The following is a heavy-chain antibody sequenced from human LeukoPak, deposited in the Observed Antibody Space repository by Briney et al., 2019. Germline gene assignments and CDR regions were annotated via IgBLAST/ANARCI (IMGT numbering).Heavy chain of an antibody. V-gene: IGHV3-53*01. Sequence: GGSLRLSCAASGFTVSSNYMSWVRQAPGKGLEWVSVIYSSGSTYYADSVKGRFTISRDNSKNTLHLQMNTLRAEDTAVYYCASRIATAGSVDYWGQGTLDTVSS. CDR1: GFTVSSNY. J-gene: IGHJ4*02. CDR3: ASRIATAGSVDY. D-gene: IGHD6-13*01. CDR2: IYSSGST.